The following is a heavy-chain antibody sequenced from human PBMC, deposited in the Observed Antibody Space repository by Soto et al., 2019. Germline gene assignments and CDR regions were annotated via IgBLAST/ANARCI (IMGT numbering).Heavy chain of an antibody. J-gene: IGHJ6*02. V-gene: IGHV1-69*01. D-gene: IGHD6-13*01. CDR3: ASGAAAGTIRYYYYYGMDV. Sequence: QVQLVQSGAEVKKPGSSVKVSCKASGGTFSSYAISWVRQAPGQGLEWMGGIIPIFGTANYAQKFQGRVTITADESTSTAYMELNSLRSEDTAVYYCASGAAAGTIRYYYYYGMDVWGQGTTVTVSS. CDR2: IIPIFGTA. CDR1: GGTFSSYA.